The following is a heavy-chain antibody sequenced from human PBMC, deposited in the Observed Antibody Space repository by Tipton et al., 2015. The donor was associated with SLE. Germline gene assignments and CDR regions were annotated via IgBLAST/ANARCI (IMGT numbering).Heavy chain of an antibody. J-gene: IGHJ4*02. CDR3: AREGEGGYYGSGSYCFDY. CDR1: GGSISSYY. Sequence: TLSLTCTVSGGSISSYYWSWIRQPAGKGLEWIGRIYTSGSTNYNPSLKSRVTMSVDTSKNQFSLKLSSVTAADTAVYHCAREGEGGYYGSGSYCFDYWGQGTLVTVSS. V-gene: IGHV4-4*07. D-gene: IGHD3-10*01. CDR2: IYTSGST.